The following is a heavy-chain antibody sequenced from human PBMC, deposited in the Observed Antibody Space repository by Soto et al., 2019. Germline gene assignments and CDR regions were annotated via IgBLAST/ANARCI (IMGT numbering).Heavy chain of an antibody. V-gene: IGHV1-18*01. J-gene: IGHJ5*02. Sequence: QVQLVQSGAEVKKPGASVKVSCKASGYPFTSYGISWVRQAPGQGLEWMGWISAYNGNTNYAQKLQGRVTMTTDTSTSTAYRELRSLRSDDTAVYYCARGKNARILYGHNWFDPLGQGTLVTFSS. CDR2: ISAYNGNT. D-gene: IGHD2-8*01. CDR1: GYPFTSYG. CDR3: ARGKNARILYGHNWFDP.